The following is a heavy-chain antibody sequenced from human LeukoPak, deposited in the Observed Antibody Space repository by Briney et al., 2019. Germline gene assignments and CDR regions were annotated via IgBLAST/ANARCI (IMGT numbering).Heavy chain of an antibody. CDR1: GFTLSSYG. CDR2: IWYDGSNK. CDR3: ARDGSQYYYDSSGLNDI. Sequence: PGGSLRLSCAASGFTLSSYGMHWVRQAPGKGLEWVAFIWYDGSNKYYADSVKGRFTISRDNSKNTLYLQMNSLRAEDTAVYYCARDGSQYYYDSSGLNDIWGQGTMVTVSS. V-gene: IGHV3-33*01. J-gene: IGHJ3*02. D-gene: IGHD3-22*01.